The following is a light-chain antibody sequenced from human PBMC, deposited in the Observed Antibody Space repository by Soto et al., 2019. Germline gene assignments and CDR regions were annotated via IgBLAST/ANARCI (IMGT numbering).Light chain of an antibody. CDR1: SSNIGAGYE. J-gene: IGLJ3*02. V-gene: IGLV1-40*01. CDR3: SSYTTTTRL. Sequence: QSVLTQPPSVSEAPGQRVTISCTGSSSNIGAGYEAHWYQQVPGTAPKLLIYENNNRPSGVPDRFSGSKSGTSASLAITGLQAEDEAEYYCSSYTTTTRLFGGGTKLTVL. CDR2: ENN.